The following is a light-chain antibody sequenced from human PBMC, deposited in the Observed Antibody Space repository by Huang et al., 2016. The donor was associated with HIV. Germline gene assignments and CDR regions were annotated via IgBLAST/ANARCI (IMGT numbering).Light chain of an antibody. J-gene: IGKJ1*01. V-gene: IGKV1-5*03. CDR2: KTS. Sequence: DIQMTQSPSTLSAFVGDRVTITCLTSQSINNWLAWYQQKPGRAPKVLIYKTSNLESGVPSRVSGSGSGTEFTLTINSLHPDDFETYYCQQYYSFSTFGQGTKVEIK. CDR3: QQYYSFST. CDR1: QSINNW.